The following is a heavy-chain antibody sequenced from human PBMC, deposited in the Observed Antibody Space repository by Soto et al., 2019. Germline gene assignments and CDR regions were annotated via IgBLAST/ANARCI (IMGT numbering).Heavy chain of an antibody. CDR2: IYYSGST. J-gene: IGHJ5*02. V-gene: IGHV4-39*01. Sequence: SETLSLTCTVSGGSISSSSYYWGWIRQPPGKGLEWIGSIYYSGSTYYNPSLKSRVTISVDTSKNQFSLKLSSVTAADTAVYYCARQDRVLRYFDWLSNRFDPWGQGTLVTVSS. D-gene: IGHD3-9*01. CDR3: ARQDRVLRYFDWLSNRFDP. CDR1: GGSISSSSYY.